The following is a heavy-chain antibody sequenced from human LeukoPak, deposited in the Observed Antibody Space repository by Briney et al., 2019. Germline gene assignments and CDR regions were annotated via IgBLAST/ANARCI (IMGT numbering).Heavy chain of an antibody. D-gene: IGHD5-24*01. CDR3: ARDRRDGYKFYYDYYGMDV. CDR1: GGSISSSSYY. CDR2: IYYSGST. J-gene: IGHJ6*02. Sequence: SETLSLTCTVSGGSISSSSYYWGWIRQPPGKGLEWIGSIYYSGSTYYNPSLKSRATISVDTSKNQFSLKVSSATAADTAVYYCARDRRDGYKFYYDYYGMDVWGQGTTVTVSS. V-gene: IGHV4-39*07.